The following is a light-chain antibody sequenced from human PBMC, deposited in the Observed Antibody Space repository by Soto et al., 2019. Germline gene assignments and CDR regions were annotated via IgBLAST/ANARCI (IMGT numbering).Light chain of an antibody. CDR2: GAS. V-gene: IGKV3-20*01. CDR1: QSISSSF. CDR3: QQYDNSPIT. Sequence: EIVLTQSPGTLSLSPGERASLSCVASQSISSSFLAWYQQKPGQAPRLLIYGASSRATGIPDRFSGTGSETDVTLTISRLEPEDFAVYYCQQYDNSPITFGQGTQLEIK. J-gene: IGKJ5*01.